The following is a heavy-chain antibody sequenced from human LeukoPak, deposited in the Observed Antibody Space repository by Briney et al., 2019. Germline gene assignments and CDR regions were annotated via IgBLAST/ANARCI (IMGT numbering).Heavy chain of an antibody. D-gene: IGHD3-16*02. CDR2: ISSSGSNI. J-gene: IGHJ4*02. Sequence: GSLRLSCAASGFTFSSFEMNWVRQAPGKGLEWVSYISSSGSNIYYADSVKGRFTISRDHAKNSLYLQMNSLRDEDTAVYYCARGGLYDYVWGSYRRQSFDYWAQGTLVTVSS. CDR1: GFTFSSFE. CDR3: ARGGLYDYVWGSYRRQSFDY. V-gene: IGHV3-48*03.